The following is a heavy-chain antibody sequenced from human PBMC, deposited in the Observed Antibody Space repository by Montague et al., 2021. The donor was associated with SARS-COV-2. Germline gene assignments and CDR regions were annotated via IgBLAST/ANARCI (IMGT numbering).Heavy chain of an antibody. CDR1: GDSVSSNSAA. D-gene: IGHD5-18*01. J-gene: IGHJ6*02. CDR3: ARDTRIQLWFDRDYYYGMDV. V-gene: IGHV6-1*01. CDR2: TYYRSKWYN. Sequence: CAISGDSVSSNSAAWNWIRQSPSRGLEWLGRTYYRSKWYNDYAVSVKSRITINPDTYKNQFSLQLNSVTPEDTAVYYCARDTRIQLWFDRDYYYGMDVWGQETTVTVSS.